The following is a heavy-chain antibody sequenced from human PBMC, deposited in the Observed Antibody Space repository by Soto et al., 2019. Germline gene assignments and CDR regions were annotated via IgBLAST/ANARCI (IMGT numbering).Heavy chain of an antibody. CDR2: LYQGLSI. J-gene: IGHJ4*02. CDR1: SGSFSGHY. CDR3: ARHGGYYFDY. Sequence: QVQLQQWGAGLLKPSETLSLTCAVSSGSFSGHYWSWIRQPPGKGLEWMGGLYQGLSIVYNPSLERRVTISGDSSKNQFSLKLRSVTAAYTAIYYCARHGGYYFDYWGQGTLVTVSS. V-gene: IGHV4-34*01.